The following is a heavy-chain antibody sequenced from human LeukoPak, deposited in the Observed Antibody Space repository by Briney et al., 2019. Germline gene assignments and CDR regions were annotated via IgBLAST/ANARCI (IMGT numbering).Heavy chain of an antibody. V-gene: IGHV1-46*01. D-gene: IGHD3-10*01. J-gene: IGHJ4*02. CDR2: INPSGGST. Sequence: GASVKVSCKASGYTFTNYYMQWVRQAPGQGLEWMGIINPSGGSTTYAQKFQGRITVTRDTSTSTVYMELSSLRSEDTAVYYCARDRRGFGELLDYWGQGTLVTVSS. CDR1: GYTFTNYY. CDR3: ARDRRGFGELLDY.